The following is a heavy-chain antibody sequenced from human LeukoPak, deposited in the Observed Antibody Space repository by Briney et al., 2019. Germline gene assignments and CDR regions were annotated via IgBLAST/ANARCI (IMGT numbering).Heavy chain of an antibody. CDR3: AKGLRNFDS. CDR2: IGMNGVAT. V-gene: IGHV3-23*01. J-gene: IGHJ4*02. CDR1: GFTFTSYG. D-gene: IGHD3-16*01. Sequence: GGSLRLSCAASGFTFTSYGMTWVRQASGKGLEWVSAIGMNGVATYYADSVKGRFTISRDNSQNTLYLQMSSLRAEDTALYYCAKGLRNFDSWGQGTLVTVSS.